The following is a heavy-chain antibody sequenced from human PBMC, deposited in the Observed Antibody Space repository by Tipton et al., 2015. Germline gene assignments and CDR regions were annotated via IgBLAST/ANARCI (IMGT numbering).Heavy chain of an antibody. CDR2: VYSSGST. D-gene: IGHD5-12*01. J-gene: IGHJ4*02. CDR3: ASTAGVVATLDY. CDR1: GASIGSGGTY. Sequence: TLSLTCTVSGASIGSGGTYWTWIRQHPGKGLEWIGNVYSSGSTYYNPSLKSRVTISADTSKNQFSLKLSSVTAADTAVYYCASTAGVVATLDYWGQGTLVTVSS. V-gene: IGHV4-31*03.